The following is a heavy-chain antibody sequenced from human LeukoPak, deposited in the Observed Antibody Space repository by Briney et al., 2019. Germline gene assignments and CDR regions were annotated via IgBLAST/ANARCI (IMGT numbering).Heavy chain of an antibody. J-gene: IGHJ4*02. CDR3: AIIVGYCSSTSCLDY. D-gene: IGHD2-2*01. Sequence: PGGFLRLSCAASGFTFSSYSMNWVRQAPGKGLEWVSYISSSSSTIYYADSVKGRFTISRDNAKNSLYLQMNSLRAEDTAVYYCAIIVGYCSSTSCLDYWGQGTLVTVSS. CDR2: ISSSSSTI. V-gene: IGHV3-48*01. CDR1: GFTFSSYS.